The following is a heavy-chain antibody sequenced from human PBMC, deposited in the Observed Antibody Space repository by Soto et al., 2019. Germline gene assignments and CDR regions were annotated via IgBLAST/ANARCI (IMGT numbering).Heavy chain of an antibody. CDR1: GFSLSGDGVG. D-gene: IGHD3-3*02. CDR2: IYWDDDQ. Sequence: QMTLKESGPTLVKPTQSLTLTCTVSGFSLSGDGVGVGWIRQPPGKALEWLALIYWDDDQRYSPSLKTRLTITKDTSKNQLVLTMTNMDPVDTATYYCAHAFGGTSWPNDAFDIWGQGTAVTVSS. J-gene: IGHJ3*02. CDR3: AHAFGGTSWPNDAFDI. V-gene: IGHV2-5*02.